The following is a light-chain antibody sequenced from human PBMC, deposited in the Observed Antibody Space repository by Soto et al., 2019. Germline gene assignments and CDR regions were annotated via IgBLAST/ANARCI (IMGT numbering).Light chain of an antibody. CDR1: QGIRSA. CDR3: QQFNTFPPVT. V-gene: IGKV1-13*02. J-gene: IGKJ4*01. CDR2: DAS. Sequence: GDRVIITCRASQGIRSALAWYQHKPGEGPKLLIYDASTLESGVPRRFTGSGSGTVFTLTISSLQPEDFATYYCQQFNTFPPVTFGGGAKVDIK.